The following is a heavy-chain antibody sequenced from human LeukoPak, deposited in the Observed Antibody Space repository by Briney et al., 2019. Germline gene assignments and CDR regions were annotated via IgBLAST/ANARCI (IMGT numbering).Heavy chain of an antibody. CDR1: GYTFTGYY. V-gene: IGHV1-2*02. CDR2: INPNSGGT. J-gene: IGHJ4*02. Sequence: ASVKVSCKASGYTFTGYYMHWVRQAPGQGLEWMGWINPNSGGTNYAQKFQGRVTMTRDTSTSTVYMELSSLRSEDTAVYYCARDPRSGYEAPDYWGQGTLVTVSS. CDR3: ARDPRSGYEAPDY. D-gene: IGHD5-12*01.